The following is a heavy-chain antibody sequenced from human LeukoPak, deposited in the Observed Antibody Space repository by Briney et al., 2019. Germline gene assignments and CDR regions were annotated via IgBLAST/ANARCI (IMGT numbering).Heavy chain of an antibody. CDR2: ISNNGGYT. J-gene: IGHJ4*02. CDR1: GFTFSSSA. D-gene: IGHD2-15*01. CDR3: AKQLGYCSDGSCYFPY. Sequence: GGSLRLSCEASGFTFSSSAMSWVRQAPGKGLEWVSAISNNGGYTYYADSVQGRFTISRDNSKSTLCLQMNSLRAEDTAVYYCAKQLGYCSDGSCYFPYWGQGTLVTVSS. V-gene: IGHV3-23*01.